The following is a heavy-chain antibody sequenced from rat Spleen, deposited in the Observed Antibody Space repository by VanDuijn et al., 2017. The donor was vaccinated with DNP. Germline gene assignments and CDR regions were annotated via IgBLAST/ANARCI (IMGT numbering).Heavy chain of an antibody. Sequence: EVQLVESGGGLLQPGGSLRLSCATSGFAFSDYNMAWVRQAPKKGLEWVATILYDGSRTYYRDSVKGRFTISRDNAKSTLYLQMNSLRSEDMATYYCVRWNSGHFDYWGQGVMVPVSS. CDR3: VRWNSGHFDY. V-gene: IGHV5S10*01. CDR1: GFAFSDYN. J-gene: IGHJ2*01. D-gene: IGHD4-3*01. CDR2: ILYDGSRT.